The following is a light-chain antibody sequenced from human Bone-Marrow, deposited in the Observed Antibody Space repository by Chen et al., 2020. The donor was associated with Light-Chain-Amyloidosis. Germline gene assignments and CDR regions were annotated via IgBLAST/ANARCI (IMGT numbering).Light chain of an antibody. Sequence: QSVLTQPPSVSGAPGQRVTISCTGSRSNIGAGFSVHWYQQLSGTVPKLLIYGNTNRPSGVPDRFSGSKSGTSASLVITGLQAEDEADYYCQSYDNSLSGPVVFGGGTKLTVL. CDR2: GNT. CDR3: QSYDNSLSGPVV. CDR1: RSNIGAGFS. J-gene: IGLJ2*01. V-gene: IGLV1-40*01.